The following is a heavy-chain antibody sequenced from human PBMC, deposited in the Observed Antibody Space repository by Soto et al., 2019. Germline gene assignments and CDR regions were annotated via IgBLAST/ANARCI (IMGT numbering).Heavy chain of an antibody. Sequence: SGGSLRLSCAASGFTFSNYGMHWVRQAPGKGLEWVAVISSDGSNKYYADSVKGRFTISRDTSKNTLYLQMNSLRAEDTAVYYCAKTAGEWSGYLFDAFDIWGQGTMVTVSS. V-gene: IGHV3-30*18. D-gene: IGHD3-3*01. CDR3: AKTAGEWSGYLFDAFDI. J-gene: IGHJ3*02. CDR2: ISSDGSNK. CDR1: GFTFSNYG.